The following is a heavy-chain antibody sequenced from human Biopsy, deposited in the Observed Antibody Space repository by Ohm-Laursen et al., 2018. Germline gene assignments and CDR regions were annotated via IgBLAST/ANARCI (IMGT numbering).Heavy chain of an antibody. CDR2: IRPLNGDT. V-gene: IGHV1-18*01. CDR3: ARGEVTFGELIVSLDS. J-gene: IGHJ4*02. Sequence: ASVKAFRKTSGYNFISYSINWVRQAPGQGLEWMGWIRPLNGDTKYGQKFQDRVTMTTDTSTSTVYMELTSLRSDDTAVYYCARGEVTFGELIVSLDSWGQGTLVTVSS. CDR1: GYNFISYS. D-gene: IGHD3-16*02.